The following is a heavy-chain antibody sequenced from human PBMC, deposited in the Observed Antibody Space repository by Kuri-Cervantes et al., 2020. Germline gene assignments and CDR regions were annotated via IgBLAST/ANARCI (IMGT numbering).Heavy chain of an antibody. CDR2: IYYRGNT. CDR3: ARHKTVAALPFDF. CDR1: GYSISSGYY. V-gene: IGHV4-38-2*01. Sequence: SQTLSLTCAVSGYSISSGYYWGWIRQPPGKGLEWIGSIYYRGNTYYNPSLRSRVTISIDTSKNQFSLKLSSVTAADTAVYYCARHKTVAALPFDFWGQGTLVTVSS. J-gene: IGHJ4*02. D-gene: IGHD6-6*01.